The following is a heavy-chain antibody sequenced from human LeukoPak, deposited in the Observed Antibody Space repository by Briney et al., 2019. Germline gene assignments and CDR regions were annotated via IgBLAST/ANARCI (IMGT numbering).Heavy chain of an antibody. V-gene: IGHV3-21*01. Sequence: GGTLRLSCAASGFTFSSYSMNWVRQAPGKGLEWVSSISSSSSYIYYADSVKGRFTISRDNAKNSLYLQMNSLRAEDTAVYYCARDGEWELGDAFDIWGQGTMVTVSS. J-gene: IGHJ3*02. CDR3: ARDGEWELGDAFDI. D-gene: IGHD1-26*01. CDR1: GFTFSSYS. CDR2: ISSSSSYI.